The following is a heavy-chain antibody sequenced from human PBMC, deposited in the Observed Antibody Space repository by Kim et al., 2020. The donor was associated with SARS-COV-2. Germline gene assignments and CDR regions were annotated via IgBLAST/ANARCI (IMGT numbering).Heavy chain of an antibody. Sequence: DRPNYAEAVKGRFTVYRDIARNTLYLQLNSMRSDDTAIYYCVKGALLDYWGPGTLVTVSS. CDR2: DRP. CDR3: VKGALLDY. V-gene: IGHV3-23*01. J-gene: IGHJ4*02.